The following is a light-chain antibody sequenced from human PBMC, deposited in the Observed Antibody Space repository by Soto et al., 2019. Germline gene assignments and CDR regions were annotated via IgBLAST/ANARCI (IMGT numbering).Light chain of an antibody. CDR2: DTS. J-gene: IGKJ1*01. Sequence: EIVLTQSPGTLSLSPGERATLSCRASQSVSSTYLAWYQQQPGQAPRLLIYDTSSRATGIPDRFSGSGSGTDSTIVSSRLEPEDFVLYYCQQCGSSPSFGQGTKVEIK. CDR3: QQCGSSPS. CDR1: QSVSSTY. V-gene: IGKV3-20*01.